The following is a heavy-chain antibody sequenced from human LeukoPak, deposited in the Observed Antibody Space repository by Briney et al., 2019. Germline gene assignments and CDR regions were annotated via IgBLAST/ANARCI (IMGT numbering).Heavy chain of an antibody. V-gene: IGHV3-23*01. J-gene: IGHJ4*02. CDR1: GFTFNSYV. CDR2: ISGSGGST. CDR3: AGEYSSSSPLDY. D-gene: IGHD6-6*01. Sequence: GGSLRLSCAASGFTFNSYVMSWVRQAPGKGLEWVSGISGSGGSTYYAASVKGRFTISRDSSKNTVYLQMNSLRVEDTAVYYCAGEYSSSSPLDYWGQGTLVTVSS.